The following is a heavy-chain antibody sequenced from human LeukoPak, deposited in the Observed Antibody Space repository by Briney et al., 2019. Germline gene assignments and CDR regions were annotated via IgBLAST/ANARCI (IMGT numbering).Heavy chain of an antibody. J-gene: IGHJ3*02. Sequence: PSETLSLTCAVSGGPLTSYYWSWIRQPPGKGLEWIGFIYYRGSTNYNPSLESRVTMSVDTSKNRFSLKLSSVTAADTAVYYCARDRYSGYDGFGAFDIWGQGTMVTVSS. CDR2: IYYRGST. V-gene: IGHV4-59*01. CDR1: GGPLTSYY. CDR3: ARDRYSGYDGFGAFDI. D-gene: IGHD5-12*01.